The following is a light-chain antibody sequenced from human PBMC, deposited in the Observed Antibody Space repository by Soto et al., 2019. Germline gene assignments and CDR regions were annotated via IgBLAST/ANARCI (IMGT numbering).Light chain of an antibody. CDR2: GAS. Sequence: PGERATLSCRASQSVSSSYLAWYQQKPGQAPRLLIYGASSRATGIPDRFSGSGSGTDFTLTISRLEPEDFAVYYCQQYGSLSWTFGQGTKVEIK. CDR3: QQYGSLSWT. J-gene: IGKJ1*01. V-gene: IGKV3-20*01. CDR1: QSVSSSY.